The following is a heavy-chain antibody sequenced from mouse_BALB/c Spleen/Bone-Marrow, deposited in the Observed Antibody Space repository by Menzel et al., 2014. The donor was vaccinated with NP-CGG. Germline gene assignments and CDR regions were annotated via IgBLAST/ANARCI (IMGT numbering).Heavy chain of an antibody. J-gene: IGHJ3*01. V-gene: IGHV5-9-2*01. CDR3: AREGYDYDCFAD. CDR1: GFTFSSYG. D-gene: IGHD2-4*01. CDR2: ISGGGSYI. Sequence: DVKLVESGGDLVKPGGSLKLSCAASGFTFSSYGMSWVRQTPEKRLEWVATISGGGSYIYYADNVKGRFILSRDNAKNTLYLHVRSLRSEDTALYYCAREGYDYDCFADWGQGTLVTVSA.